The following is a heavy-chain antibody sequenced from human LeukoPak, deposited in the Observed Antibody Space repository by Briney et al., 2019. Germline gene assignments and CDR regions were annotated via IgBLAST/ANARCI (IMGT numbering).Heavy chain of an antibody. J-gene: IGHJ6*02. D-gene: IGHD4-17*01. CDR3: ARRPVTTNYYYGMDV. CDR2: ISAYNGNT. Sequence: ASVKVSCTASGYTFTSYGISWVRQAPGQGLEWMGWISAYNGNTNYAQKLQGRVTMTTDTSTSTAYMELRSLRSDDTAVYYCARRPVTTNYYYGMDVWGQGTTVTVSS. V-gene: IGHV1-18*01. CDR1: GYTFTSYG.